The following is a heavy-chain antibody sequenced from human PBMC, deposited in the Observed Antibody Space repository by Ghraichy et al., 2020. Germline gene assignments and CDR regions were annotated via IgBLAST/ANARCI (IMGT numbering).Heavy chain of an antibody. CDR2: ITWDGDST. V-gene: IGHV3-43*01. D-gene: IGHD5-24*01. J-gene: IGHJ6*02. Sequence: GGSLRLSCAASGFTFEDYPMHWVRQAPGKGLEWVSLITWDGDSTYYAESVKGRFTISRDNSKNSLYLQMNSLRTEDTALYYCARDLFRGDGYNFIYYYGMDVWGQGTTVTVSS. CDR1: GFTFEDYP. CDR3: ARDLFRGDGYNFIYYYGMDV.